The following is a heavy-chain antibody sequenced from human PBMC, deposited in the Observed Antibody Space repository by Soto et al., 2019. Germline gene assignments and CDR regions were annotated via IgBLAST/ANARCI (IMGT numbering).Heavy chain of an antibody. CDR2: TYYNGNA. D-gene: IGHD3-22*01. J-gene: IGHJ4*02. Sequence: SETLSLTCTVSGGSISSNIYYWGWIRQPPGKGLEWIGTTYYNGNAYYNPSLKSRVTMSVDTSKNQFSLKLISVTAADTAVYYCARHFVAVVIKGWGYWGQGTLVTVSS. V-gene: IGHV4-39*01. CDR1: GGSISSNIYY. CDR3: ARHFVAVVIKGWGY.